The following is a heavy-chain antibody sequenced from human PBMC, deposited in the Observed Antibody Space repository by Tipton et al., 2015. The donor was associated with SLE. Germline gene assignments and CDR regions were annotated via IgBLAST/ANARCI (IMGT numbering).Heavy chain of an antibody. J-gene: IGHJ2*01. CDR1: GGSMSTYY. V-gene: IGHV4-59*01. CDR2: IYYSGGT. D-gene: IGHD2-15*01. CDR3: ARYSLTNWHLDL. Sequence: GLVEPSETLSLTCTVSGGSMSTYYWSWIRLPPGKGLEWIGYIYYSGGTSYNPSLNSRVTISVDTSRNQFSLKLTSVTAADSAVYYCARYSLTNWHLDLWGRGTLVTVSS.